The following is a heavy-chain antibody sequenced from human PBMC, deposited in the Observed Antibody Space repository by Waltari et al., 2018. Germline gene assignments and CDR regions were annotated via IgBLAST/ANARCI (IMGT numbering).Heavy chain of an antibody. CDR3: AKPFYNWDDPLES. V-gene: IGHV3-23*01. D-gene: IGHD1-20*01. CDR2: ISVSGDT. Sequence: EVQLLESGGDLVQPGGSLRPSCGASGFTFITHAVSWVRQAPGKGLEWVSSISVSGDTYYAGSVKGRFTISRDNSDKTVYLQINRLRADDTAVYYCAKPFYNWDDPLESWGQGTLVTVSS. J-gene: IGHJ5*02. CDR1: GFTFITHA.